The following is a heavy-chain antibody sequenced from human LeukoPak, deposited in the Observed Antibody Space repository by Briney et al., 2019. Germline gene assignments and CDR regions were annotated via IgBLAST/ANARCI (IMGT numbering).Heavy chain of an antibody. Sequence: SETLSLTCTVSGGSISSYYWSWIRQPPGKGLEWIGYIYYSGSTNYNPSLKSRVTISVDTSKNQFSLKLSSVTDADTAVYYCARDYDFWSGYSNVNWYFDLWGRGTLVTVSS. J-gene: IGHJ2*01. D-gene: IGHD3-3*01. CDR3: ARDYDFWSGYSNVNWYFDL. CDR1: GGSISSYY. CDR2: IYYSGST. V-gene: IGHV4-59*01.